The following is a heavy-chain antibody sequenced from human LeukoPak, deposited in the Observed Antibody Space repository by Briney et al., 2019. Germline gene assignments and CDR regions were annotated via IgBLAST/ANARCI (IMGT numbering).Heavy chain of an antibody. Sequence: PGGSLRLSCAASGFTFSSYGMNWVRQAPGKGLEWVAVIWYDGSNKYYADSVKGRFTISRDNSKNTLYLQMNSLRAEDTAVYYCAKNYYYDSSGYYYFDYWGQGTLVTVSS. D-gene: IGHD3-22*01. CDR1: GFTFSSYG. CDR2: IWYDGSNK. V-gene: IGHV3-33*06. CDR3: AKNYYYDSSGYYYFDY. J-gene: IGHJ4*02.